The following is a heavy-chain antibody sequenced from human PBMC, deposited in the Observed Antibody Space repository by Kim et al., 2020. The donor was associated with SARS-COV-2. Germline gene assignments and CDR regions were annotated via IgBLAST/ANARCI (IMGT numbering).Heavy chain of an antibody. CDR1: GGSISYGGYY. D-gene: IGHD3-16*01. CDR3: ARGYGSMVTFGGVIAP. V-gene: IGHV4-31*03. J-gene: IGHJ5*02. CDR2: IYNSRTT. Sequence: SETLSLTCTVSGGSISYGGYYWTWIRQRPGKGLEWIGYIYNSRTTYYSPSLKSRLMISLDTSKNQFSLRLTSVTAADTAVYYCARGYGSMVTFGGVIAPWGQGTLVTVSS.